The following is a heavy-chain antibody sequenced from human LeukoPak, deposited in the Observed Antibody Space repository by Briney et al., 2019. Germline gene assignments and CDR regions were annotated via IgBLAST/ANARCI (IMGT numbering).Heavy chain of an antibody. J-gene: IGHJ4*02. D-gene: IGHD1-26*01. CDR2: IYHSGST. V-gene: IGHV4-4*02. CDR3: ARDRPYSGSYPWDY. CDR1: GGSISSSNW. Sequence: PSETLSLTCAVSGGSISSSNWWSWVRQPPGKGLEWIGEIYHSGSTNYNPSLKSRVTISVDTSKNQFSLKLSSVTAADTAVYYCARDRPYSGSYPWDYWGQGTLVTVSS.